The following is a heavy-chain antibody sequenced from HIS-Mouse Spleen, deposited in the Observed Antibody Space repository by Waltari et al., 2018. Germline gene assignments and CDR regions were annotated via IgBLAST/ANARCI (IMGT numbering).Heavy chain of an antibody. Sequence: QVQLQESGPGLVKPSQTLSLTCTVSGGSISSGDYYWSWIRQPPGKGLEWIGYIYYSGSTYTNPSLKSRVTISVDTSKNQFSLKLSSVTAADTAVYYCASKTPNWGENWYFDLWGRGTLVTVSS. CDR2: IYYSGST. CDR1: GGSISSGDYY. CDR3: ASKTPNWGENWYFDL. J-gene: IGHJ2*01. V-gene: IGHV4-30-4*01. D-gene: IGHD7-27*01.